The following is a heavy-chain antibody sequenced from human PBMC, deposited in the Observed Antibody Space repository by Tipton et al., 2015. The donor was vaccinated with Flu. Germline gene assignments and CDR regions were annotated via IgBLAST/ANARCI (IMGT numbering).Heavy chain of an antibody. Sequence: SLRLSCAASGFTFSTYDIHWVRQAAGEGLEWVSAIGSAGDTYYLDSVKGRFTICRDNAKNSLYLQMNSLRVGDTAVYYCARGPLPDSNWYNGMDVWGQGTTVTVSS. CDR1: GFTFSTYD. CDR3: ARGPLPDSNWYNGMDV. J-gene: IGHJ6*02. CDR2: IGSAGDT. V-gene: IGHV3-13*01. D-gene: IGHD6-13*01.